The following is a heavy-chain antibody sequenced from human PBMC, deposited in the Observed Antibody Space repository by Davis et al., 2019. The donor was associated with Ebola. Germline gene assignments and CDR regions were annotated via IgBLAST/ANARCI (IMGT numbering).Heavy chain of an antibody. Sequence: PGGSLRLSCAVYGGSFSDYYWSWIRQSPGKELEWIGEINNRESTNYNPSLRSRVSISVDTSKNQFSLNLRSLTAADTAIYYCARRGRSGSGWLFDFWSQGTLVTVSS. CDR3: ARRGRSGSGWLFDF. V-gene: IGHV4-34*01. D-gene: IGHD6-19*01. CDR1: GGSFSDYY. J-gene: IGHJ4*02. CDR2: INNREST.